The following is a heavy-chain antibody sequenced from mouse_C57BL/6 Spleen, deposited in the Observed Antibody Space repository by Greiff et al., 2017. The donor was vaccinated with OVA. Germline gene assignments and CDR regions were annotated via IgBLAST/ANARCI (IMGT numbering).Heavy chain of an antibody. J-gene: IGHJ1*03. CDR1: GYAFSSYW. CDR3: ARGGYYGSEGYFDV. CDR2: IYPGDGDT. V-gene: IGHV1-80*01. Sequence: VKLQQSGAELVKPGASVKISCKASGYAFSSYWMNWVKQRPGKGLEWIGQIYPGDGDTNYNGKFKGKATLTADKSSSTAYMQLSSLTSEDSAVYFCARGGYYGSEGYFDVWGTGTTVTVSS. D-gene: IGHD1-1*01.